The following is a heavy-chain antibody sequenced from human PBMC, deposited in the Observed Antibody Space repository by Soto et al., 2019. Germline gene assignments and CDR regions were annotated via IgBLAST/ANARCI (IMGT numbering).Heavy chain of an antibody. Sequence: VQLVESGGGLVKPGGSLRLSCAASGFTFSSYSMNWVRQAPGKGLEWVSSISSSSSYIYYADSVKGRFTISRDNAKNSLYLQMNSLRAEDTAVYYCARDQKYGAGFDYWGQGTLVTVSS. CDR3: ARDQKYGAGFDY. CDR1: GFTFSSYS. D-gene: IGHD4-17*01. J-gene: IGHJ4*02. CDR2: ISSSSSYI. V-gene: IGHV3-21*01.